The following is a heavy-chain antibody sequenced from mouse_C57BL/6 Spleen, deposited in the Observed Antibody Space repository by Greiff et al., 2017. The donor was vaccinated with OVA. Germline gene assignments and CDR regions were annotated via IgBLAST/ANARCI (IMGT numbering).Heavy chain of an antibody. J-gene: IGHJ4*01. CDR2: ISDGGSYT. Sequence: EVQGVESGGGLVKPGGSLKLSCAASGFTFSSYAMSWVRQTPEKRLEWVATISDGGSYTYYPDNVKGRFTISRDNAKNNLYLQMSHLKSEDTAMYYCARDTGFGRAMDYWGQGTSVTVSS. V-gene: IGHV5-4*01. CDR1: GFTFSSYA. CDR3: ARDTGFGRAMDY. D-gene: IGHD6-1*01.